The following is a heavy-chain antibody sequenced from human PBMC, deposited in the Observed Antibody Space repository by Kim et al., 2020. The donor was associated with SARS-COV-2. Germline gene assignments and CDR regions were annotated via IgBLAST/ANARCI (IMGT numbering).Heavy chain of an antibody. CDR2: IYYSGST. J-gene: IGHJ4*02. D-gene: IGHD5-12*01. CDR3: ARSKMATINFDY. Sequence: SETLSLTCTVSGGSISSGGYYWSWIRQHPGKGLEWIGYIYYSGSTYYNPSLKSRVTISVDTSKNQFSLKLSSVTAADTAVYYCARSKMATINFDYWGQGTLVTVSS. V-gene: IGHV4-31*03. CDR1: GGSISSGGYY.